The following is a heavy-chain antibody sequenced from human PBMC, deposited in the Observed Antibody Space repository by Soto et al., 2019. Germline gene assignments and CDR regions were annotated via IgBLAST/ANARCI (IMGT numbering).Heavy chain of an antibody. CDR1: GGSFSGYY. V-gene: IGHV4-34*01. CDR2: INHSGST. CDR3: ARKGFTAYYYDSSGYNWFDP. D-gene: IGHD3-22*01. J-gene: IGHJ5*02. Sequence: TLSLTCAVYGGSFSGYYWSWIRQPPGKGLEWIGEINHSGSTNYNPSLKSRVTISVDTSKNQFSLKLSSVTAADTAVYYCARKGFTAYYYDSSGYNWFDPWGQGTLVTVSS.